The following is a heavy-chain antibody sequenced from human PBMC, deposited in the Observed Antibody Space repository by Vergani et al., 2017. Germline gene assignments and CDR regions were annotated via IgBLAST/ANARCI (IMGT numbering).Heavy chain of an antibody. D-gene: IGHD2-2*01. V-gene: IGHV4-31*03. CDR1: GGSISSGGYY. Sequence: QVQLQESGPGPVKPSQTLSLTCPVSGGSISSGGYYWSWIRQHPGKGLEWIGYIYYSGSTYYHPSLKSRVTISVETSKNQCSLKLSSVTAADTAVYYCARALGYCSSTSCYHIRYFDCWGQGTLVTVSS. CDR2: IYYSGST. CDR3: ARALGYCSSTSCYHIRYFDC. J-gene: IGHJ4*02.